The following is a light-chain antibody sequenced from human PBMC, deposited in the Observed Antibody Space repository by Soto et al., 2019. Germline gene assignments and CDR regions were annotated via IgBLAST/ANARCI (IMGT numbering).Light chain of an antibody. Sequence: DIQMTQSPSSLSASVGDRVTITCRASQSISSYLKWYQQKPGKAPKLLIYAASSLQSGVPSRFRGSRSGTVFTLTISSLQPEYFATYSCQPSYSTLTFGGGTKVEIK. J-gene: IGKJ4*01. V-gene: IGKV1-39*01. CDR2: AAS. CDR3: QPSYSTLT. CDR1: QSISSY.